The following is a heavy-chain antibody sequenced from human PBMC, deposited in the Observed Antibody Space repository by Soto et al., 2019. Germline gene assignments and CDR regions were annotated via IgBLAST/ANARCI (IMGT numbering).Heavy chain of an antibody. CDR2: IIPIFGTA. V-gene: IGHV1-69*13. CDR1: GYTFTSYG. CDR3: ARERKAGDAFDI. Sequence: ASVKVSCKASGYTFTSYGISWVRQAPGQGLEWMGGIIPIFGTANYAQKFQGRVTITADESTSTAYMELSSLRSEDTAVYYCARERKAGDAFDIWGQGTMVTVSS. D-gene: IGHD6-19*01. J-gene: IGHJ3*02.